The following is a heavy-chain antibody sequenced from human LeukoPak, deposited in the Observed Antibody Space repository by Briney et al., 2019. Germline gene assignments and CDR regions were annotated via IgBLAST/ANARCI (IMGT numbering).Heavy chain of an antibody. CDR1: GYTFTGYY. J-gene: IGHJ4*02. D-gene: IGHD3-22*01. Sequence: ASVEVSCNASGYTFTGYYMHWVRQAPGQGLEWMGGINPNSGGTNYAQKFQGRVTMTRHTSISTAYVELSRLRSDDTAVYYCARGVRVWYDSSGYYFDYWGQGTLVTVSS. V-gene: IGHV1-2*02. CDR3: ARGVRVWYDSSGYYFDY. CDR2: INPNSGGT.